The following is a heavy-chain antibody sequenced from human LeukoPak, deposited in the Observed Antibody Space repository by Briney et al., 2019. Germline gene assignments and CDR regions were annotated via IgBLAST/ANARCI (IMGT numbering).Heavy chain of an antibody. Sequence: PSETLSLTCTVSGGSISGSSYYWGWIRQPPGKGLEWIGSIYYSGSTYYNPSLKSRVTISVDTSKNQFSLKLSSVTAADTAVYYCARILYYDFWSGNKRQYYFDYWGQGTLVTVSS. CDR2: IYYSGST. V-gene: IGHV4-39*01. D-gene: IGHD3-3*01. CDR3: ARILYYDFWSGNKRQYYFDY. J-gene: IGHJ4*02. CDR1: GGSISGSSYY.